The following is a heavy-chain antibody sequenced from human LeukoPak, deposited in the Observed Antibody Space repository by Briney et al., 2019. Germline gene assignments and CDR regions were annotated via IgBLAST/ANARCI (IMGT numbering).Heavy chain of an antibody. V-gene: IGHV3-74*01. J-gene: IGHJ6*02. CDR2: ISSDGLTA. D-gene: IGHD6-19*01. CDR1: GFSISHFW. CDR3: ARDIVAVAGTRRYYYYYYGMDV. Sequence: GGSLRLSCAASGFSISHFWMYWVRQAPGKGLLWVARISSDGLTAGYADSVKGRFTISRDNAENTLYLQMNSLRAEDTAVYYCARDIVAVAGTRRYYYYYYGMDVWGQGTTVTVSS.